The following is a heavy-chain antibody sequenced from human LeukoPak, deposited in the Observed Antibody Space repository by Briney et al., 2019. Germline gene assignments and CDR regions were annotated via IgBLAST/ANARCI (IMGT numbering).Heavy chain of an antibody. CDR2: VYYSGST. V-gene: IGHV4-59*08. CDR1: GGSISSYY. CDR3: ARNVYGYFDY. J-gene: IGHJ4*02. Sequence: SETLSLTCTVSGGSISSYYWSWIRQPPGKGLEWIGYVYYSGSTNYNPSLKSRVTISVDTSKNQSSLKLSSVTAADTAVYYCARNVYGYFDYWGQGTLVTVSS. D-gene: IGHD1-1*01.